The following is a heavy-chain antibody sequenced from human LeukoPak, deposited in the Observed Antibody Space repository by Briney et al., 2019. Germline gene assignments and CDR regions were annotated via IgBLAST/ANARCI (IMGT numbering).Heavy chain of an antibody. D-gene: IGHD6-19*01. CDR2: IYPADSDT. V-gene: IGHV5-51*01. Sequence: GQSLKISCKGSGYSFTSYWISWVRQMPGNGLGWMGIIYPADSDTRYSPTFQSQVTLSAHKSISTTNPHWSCPNAPDHPRPFFSIGGSSSAWASNIRYWGQGTLVTVSS. CDR1: GYSFTSYW. J-gene: IGHJ4*02. CDR3: SIGGSSSAWASNIRY.